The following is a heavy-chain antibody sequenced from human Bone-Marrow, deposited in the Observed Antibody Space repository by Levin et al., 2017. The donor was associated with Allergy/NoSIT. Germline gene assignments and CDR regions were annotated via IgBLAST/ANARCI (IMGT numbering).Heavy chain of an antibody. V-gene: IGHV3-33*06. D-gene: IGHD6-19*01. CDR1: GFTFSSYG. CDR2: IWYDGSDK. CDR3: GKAVAGTGTPHL. Sequence: QSGESLKISCAASGFTFSSYGMHWVRQAPGKGLEWVAVIWYDGSDKYYVDSVKGRFTISRDNSKKTLYLQMNSLRAEDTAVYYCGKAVAGTGTPHLWGQGTLVTVSS. J-gene: IGHJ4*02.